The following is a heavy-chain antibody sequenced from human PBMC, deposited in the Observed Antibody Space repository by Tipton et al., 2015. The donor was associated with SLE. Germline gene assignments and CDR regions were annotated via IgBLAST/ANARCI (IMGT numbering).Heavy chain of an antibody. CDR1: GGSFSGYY. Sequence: GLVKPSETLSLTCAVYGGSFSGYYWSWIRQPPGKGLEWIGEINDSGSTDYNPSLKSRVTMSVDTSQNQFSLNLKSVTAADTAVYYCARRHWGFGRYFDYWGQGTQVTVSS. D-gene: IGHD7-27*01. V-gene: IGHV4-34*01. CDR2: INDSGST. CDR3: ARRHWGFGRYFDY. J-gene: IGHJ4*02.